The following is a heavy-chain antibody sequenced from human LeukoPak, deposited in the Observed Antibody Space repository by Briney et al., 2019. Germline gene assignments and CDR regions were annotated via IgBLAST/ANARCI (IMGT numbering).Heavy chain of an antibody. Sequence: KPSETLSLTCAVYGGSFSGYYWSWIRQPPGKGLEWIGEINHSGSTNYNPSLKSRVTISVDTSKNQFSLKPSSVTAADTAVYYCARQLLSADDAFDIWGQGTMVTVSS. D-gene: IGHD3-22*01. CDR3: ARQLLSADDAFDI. CDR2: INHSGST. CDR1: GGSFSGYY. V-gene: IGHV4-34*01. J-gene: IGHJ3*02.